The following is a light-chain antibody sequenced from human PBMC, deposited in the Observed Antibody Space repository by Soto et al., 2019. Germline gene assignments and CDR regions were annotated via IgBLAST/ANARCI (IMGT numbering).Light chain of an antibody. CDR1: QSISSY. Sequence: DIQMTQSPSSLSASVGDRVTITCRASQSISSYLNWYQQKPGKAPNLLIYAASSLQSGVPSRFSGSGSGTDFTLTISSLQPEDSATYYCQQSYSTLYTFAQGTKLEI. J-gene: IGKJ2*01. CDR2: AAS. CDR3: QQSYSTLYT. V-gene: IGKV1-39*01.